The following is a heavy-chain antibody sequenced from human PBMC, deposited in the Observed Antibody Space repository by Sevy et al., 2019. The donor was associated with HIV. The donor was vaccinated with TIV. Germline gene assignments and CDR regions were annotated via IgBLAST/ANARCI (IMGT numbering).Heavy chain of an antibody. V-gene: IGHV3-23*01. CDR2: ISGSGGSGDKT. Sequence: GGSLRLSCVASGFTFSNYAMNWVRQAPGKGLEWVSGISGSGGSGDKTNYADSVKGRFTISRDDSKNSPYLQLNSLRAEDTAIYYCARKYDSSGYFDYWGQGTLVTVSS. CDR1: GFTFSNYA. CDR3: ARKYDSSGYFDY. D-gene: IGHD3-22*01. J-gene: IGHJ4*02.